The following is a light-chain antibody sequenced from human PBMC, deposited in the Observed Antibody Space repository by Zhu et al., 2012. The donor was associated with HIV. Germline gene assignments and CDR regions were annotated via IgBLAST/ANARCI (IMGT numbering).Light chain of an antibody. V-gene: IGKV3-20*01. Sequence: EIVMTQSPATLSVSPGERATLSCRASQSVSSNLAWYQQKPGQALRLLIYGASSRATGIPDRFSGSGFGTDFTLTISRLEPEDFAVYYCQQYGSSPTFGGGTKVEIK. CDR3: QQYGSSPT. CDR2: GAS. J-gene: IGKJ4*01. CDR1: QSVSSN.